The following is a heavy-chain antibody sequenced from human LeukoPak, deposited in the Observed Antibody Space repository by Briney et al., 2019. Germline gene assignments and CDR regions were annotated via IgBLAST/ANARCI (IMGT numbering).Heavy chain of an antibody. D-gene: IGHD2-15*01. V-gene: IGHV3-21*01. Sequence: GGSLRLSCAASGFTFSSYSMNWVRQAPGKGLEWVSSISSSSSYIYYADSVEGRFTISRDNAKNSLYLQMNSLRAEDTAVYYCARGGYSDAFDIWGQGTMVTVSS. J-gene: IGHJ3*02. CDR2: ISSSSSYI. CDR3: ARGGYSDAFDI. CDR1: GFTFSSYS.